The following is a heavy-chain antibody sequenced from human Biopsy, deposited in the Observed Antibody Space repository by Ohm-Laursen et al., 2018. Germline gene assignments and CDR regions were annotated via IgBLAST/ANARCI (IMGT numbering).Heavy chain of an antibody. CDR2: VDWDDYK. Sequence: PTQTLTLTCSFSGFSLSARGMCVSWIRQAPGKALEWLARVDWDDYKDYSASLQTKLSISKDTSNDQVVLTVNNVDPADTATYYCARTPILIVSAGLVYRRRRHLQGMDVWGQGIAVTVS. CDR3: ARTPILIVSAGLVYRRRRHLQGMDV. V-gene: IGHV2-70*11. J-gene: IGHJ6*02. D-gene: IGHD6-13*01. CDR1: GFSLSARGMC.